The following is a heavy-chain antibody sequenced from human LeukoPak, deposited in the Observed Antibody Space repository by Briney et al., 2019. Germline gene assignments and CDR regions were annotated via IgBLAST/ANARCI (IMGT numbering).Heavy chain of an antibody. Sequence: GGSLRLSCAAPGFTFSSYAMHWVRQAPGKGLEWVAVISYDGSNKYYADSVKGRFTISRDNSKNTLYLQMNSLRAEDTAVYYCAGRRVTAIIPDYYYYYGMDVWGQGTTVTVSS. V-gene: IGHV3-30-3*01. J-gene: IGHJ6*02. CDR3: AGRRVTAIIPDYYYYYGMDV. D-gene: IGHD2-21*02. CDR1: GFTFSSYA. CDR2: ISYDGSNK.